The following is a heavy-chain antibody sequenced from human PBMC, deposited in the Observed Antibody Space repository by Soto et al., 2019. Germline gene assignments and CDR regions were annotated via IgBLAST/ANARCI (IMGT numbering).Heavy chain of an antibody. CDR2: IIPIFGTA. CDR3: ARGADFWSGYSLYYYYYGMDV. V-gene: IGHV1-69*13. CDR1: GGTFSSYA. D-gene: IGHD3-3*01. Sequence: ASVKVSCKASGGTFSSYAISWVRQAPGQGLEWMGGIIPIFGTANYAQKFQGRVTITADESTSTAYMELSSLRSEDTAVYYCARGADFWSGYSLYYYYYGMDVWGQGTTVIVSS. J-gene: IGHJ6*02.